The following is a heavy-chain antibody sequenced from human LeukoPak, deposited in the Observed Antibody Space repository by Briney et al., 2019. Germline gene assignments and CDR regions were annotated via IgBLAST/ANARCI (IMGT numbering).Heavy chain of an antibody. Sequence: AGSLTLSCAAYGFTFSGNYMSWVRQAPGKGLEWISVIYSGGSTYYAHSVKGRFTISRDNSKNTLYLQMNSLRAEDTAVYYCARALYYYGSGSYSGYMDVWGKGTTVTISS. CDR1: GFTFSGNY. CDR3: ARALYYYGSGSYSGYMDV. D-gene: IGHD3-10*01. J-gene: IGHJ6*03. CDR2: IYSGGST. V-gene: IGHV3-53*01.